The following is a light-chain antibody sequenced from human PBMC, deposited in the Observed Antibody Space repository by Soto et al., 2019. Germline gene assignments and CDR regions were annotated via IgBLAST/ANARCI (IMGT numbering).Light chain of an antibody. CDR2: WAS. V-gene: IGKV4-1*01. J-gene: IGKJ2*01. CDR3: QQYYSTPPT. Sequence: DIVMTQSPDSLAVSLGERATINCKSSQSVLYSSNNKNYLAWYQQRPGQPPKLLIYWASTRESGVPDRFSGSGSGTDFTLSITSLQAEPVAVYYCQQYYSTPPTFGQGTKLVIK. CDR1: QSVLYSSNNKNY.